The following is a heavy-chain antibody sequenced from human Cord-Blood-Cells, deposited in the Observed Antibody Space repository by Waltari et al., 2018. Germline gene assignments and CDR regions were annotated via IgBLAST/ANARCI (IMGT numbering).Heavy chain of an antibody. J-gene: IGHJ4*02. CDR1: GYTFTGYY. D-gene: IGHD7-27*01. V-gene: IGHV1-2*02. Sequence: QVQLVQSGAEVKKPGASVKVSCKASGYTFTGYYMHWVRQAPGQGLEWMGWINPNSGGTNYAQKVQGRVTMTRDTSISTAYMELSRLRSDDTAVYYCATPRNWVALDYWGQGTLVTVSS. CDR3: ATPRNWVALDY. CDR2: INPNSGGT.